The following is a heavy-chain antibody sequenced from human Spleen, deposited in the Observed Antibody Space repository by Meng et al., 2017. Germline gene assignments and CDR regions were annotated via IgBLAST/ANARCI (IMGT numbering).Heavy chain of an antibody. J-gene: IGHJ6*02. D-gene: IGHD6-6*01. CDR2: ISWNSGSI. V-gene: IGHV3-9*01. CDR1: GFTFDDYA. CDR3: AKDWGSSYLVSIYGMDV. Sequence: SLKISCAASGFTFDDYAMHWVRQAPGKGLEWVSGISWNSGSIGYADSVKGRFTISRDNAKTSLYLQMNSLRGEDTALYYCAKDWGSSYLVSIYGMDVWGQGPTVTVSS.